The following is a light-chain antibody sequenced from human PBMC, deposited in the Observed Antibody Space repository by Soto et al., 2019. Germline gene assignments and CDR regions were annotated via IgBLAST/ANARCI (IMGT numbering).Light chain of an antibody. CDR1: QYINSIY. Sequence: EIVLTQSPGTLSLSPGERATLSFSANQYINSIYLAWYQQKPGQAPRLLIYGASSRATGIPDRFSGSGYGTDFTLTICRLEPEDFAVYYCQLYSTSLFTFAQGTRLEI. J-gene: IGKJ5*01. CDR2: GAS. V-gene: IGKV3-20*01. CDR3: QLYSTSLFT.